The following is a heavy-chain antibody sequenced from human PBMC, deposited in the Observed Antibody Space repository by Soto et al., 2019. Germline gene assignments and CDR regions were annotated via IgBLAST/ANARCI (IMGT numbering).Heavy chain of an antibody. Sequence: QVQLVESGGGVVQPGRSLRLSCAASGFTFSSYGMHWVRQAPRKGLEWVAVMSYDGNTEYYADSVKGRFTISRDNSKNTLSLQMNSLRAEDTAVYYCAKDRESYYYGMDVWGQGTTVTVSS. V-gene: IGHV3-30*18. CDR1: GFTFSSYG. D-gene: IGHD3-10*01. J-gene: IGHJ6*02. CDR2: MSYDGNTE. CDR3: AKDRESYYYGMDV.